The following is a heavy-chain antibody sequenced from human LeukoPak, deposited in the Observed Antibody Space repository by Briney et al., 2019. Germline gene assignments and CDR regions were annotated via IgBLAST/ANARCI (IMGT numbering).Heavy chain of an antibody. CDR3: ARGIHYDLDAFDI. D-gene: IGHD5-12*01. CDR1: GFTFSSYS. J-gene: IGHJ3*02. V-gene: IGHV3-21*01. CDR2: ISSSSSYI. Sequence: GGSLRLSCAASGFTFSSYSMNWVRQAPGKGLEWVSSISSSSSYIYYADSVKGRFTISRDNAKNSLYLQMNSLRAEDTAVYYCARGIHYDLDAFDIWGQGTMVTVSS.